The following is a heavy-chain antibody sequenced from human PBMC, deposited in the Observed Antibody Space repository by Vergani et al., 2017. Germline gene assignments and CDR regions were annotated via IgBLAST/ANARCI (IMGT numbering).Heavy chain of an antibody. D-gene: IGHD2-2*01. V-gene: IGHV3-23*01. CDR1: GFTFSSYA. CDR3: AKDILPYCSSTSCYSGVNWFDP. CDR2: ISGRGGST. J-gene: IGHJ5*02. Sequence: EVQLLESGGGLVQPGWSLRLSCAASGFTFSSYAMSWVRQAPGKGLEWVSAISGRGGSTYYADSVKGRFTIPRENSKNTLYLQMNSLRAKDTAVYYCAKDILPYCSSTSCYSGVNWFDPWGQGTLVTVSS.